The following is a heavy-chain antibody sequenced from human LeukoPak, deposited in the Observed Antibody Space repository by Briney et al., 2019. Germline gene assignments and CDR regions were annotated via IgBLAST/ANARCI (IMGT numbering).Heavy chain of an antibody. CDR3: ANGWSPDY. J-gene: IGHJ4*02. V-gene: IGHV3-23*01. D-gene: IGHD2-15*01. Sequence: GGSLRLSCAASGFTFSSYAMSWVRQAPGKGLEWVSGISGSGGSTYYADSVKGRFTIFRDNSKNILYLQMNSLRAEDTAVYHCANGWSPDYWGRGTLVTVSS. CDR1: GFTFSSYA. CDR2: ISGSGGST.